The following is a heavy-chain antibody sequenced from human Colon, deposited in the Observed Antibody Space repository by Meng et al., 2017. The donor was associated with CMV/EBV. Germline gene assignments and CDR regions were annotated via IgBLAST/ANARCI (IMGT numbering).Heavy chain of an antibody. CDR2: INPNSGGT. J-gene: IGHJ4*02. V-gene: IGHV1-2*02. CDR3: ARASYNFWSGYYGNFDY. CDR1: GYTFTGYY. D-gene: IGHD3-3*01. Sequence: ASVKVSCKASGYTFTGYYMHWVRQAPGQGIEWMGWINPNSGGTNYAQKFQGRVTMTRDTSISTAYMELSRLRSDDTAVYYCARASYNFWSGYYGNFDYWGQGTLVTVSS.